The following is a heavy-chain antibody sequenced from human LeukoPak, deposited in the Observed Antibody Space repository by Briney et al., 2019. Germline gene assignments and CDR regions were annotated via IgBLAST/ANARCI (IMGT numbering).Heavy chain of an antibody. J-gene: IGHJ4*02. D-gene: IGHD6-13*01. V-gene: IGHV4-59*12. CDR3: ARDKLASSSPFDY. Sequence: SETLSLTRTVSGGSISSYHWSWIRQPPGKGLEWIGNMYYSGSTNYNPSLRSRVTISVDTSKNQFSLKLSSVTAADTAVYYCARDKLASSSPFDYWGQGIMVTVSS. CDR2: MYYSGST. CDR1: GGSISSYH.